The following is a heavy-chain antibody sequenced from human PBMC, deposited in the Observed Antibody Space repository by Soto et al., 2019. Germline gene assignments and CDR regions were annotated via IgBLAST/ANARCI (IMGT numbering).Heavy chain of an antibody. D-gene: IGHD6-19*01. Sequence: LRLSCAASGFTFSSYEMNWVRQAPGKGLEWASYISSSGSTIYYADSVKGRFTISRDNAKNSLYLQMNSLRAEDTAVYYCATLQWMDAFDIWGQGTMVTVSS. CDR1: GFTFSSYE. J-gene: IGHJ3*02. V-gene: IGHV3-48*03. CDR2: ISSSGSTI. CDR3: ATLQWMDAFDI.